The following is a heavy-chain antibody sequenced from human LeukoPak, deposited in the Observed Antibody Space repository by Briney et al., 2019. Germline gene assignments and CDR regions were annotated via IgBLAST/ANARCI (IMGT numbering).Heavy chain of an antibody. Sequence: GGSLRLSCAGSGFTFSSYAMGWVRQAPGRGLEWVSAISGSGSSTYYTDSVEGRFTISRDNSKNTLYLQMNSLRAEDTAVYYCARALDYGDSEGPLDSWGQGTLVTVSS. J-gene: IGHJ4*02. V-gene: IGHV3-23*01. CDR2: ISGSGSST. CDR1: GFTFSSYA. D-gene: IGHD4-17*01. CDR3: ARALDYGDSEGPLDS.